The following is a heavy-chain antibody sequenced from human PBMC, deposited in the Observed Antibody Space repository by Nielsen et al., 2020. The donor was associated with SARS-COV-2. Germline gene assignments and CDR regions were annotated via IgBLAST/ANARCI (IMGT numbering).Heavy chain of an antibody. CDR2: IYYSGST. J-gene: IGHJ4*02. V-gene: IGHV4-59*12. Sequence: SETLSLTCTVSGGSISSYYWSWIRQPPGKGLEWIGYIYYSGSTNYNPSLKSRVTISVDTSKNQFSLKLSSVTAADTALYYCARGRELFFDSSGYLDSWSQGTLVTVSS. CDR1: GGSISSYY. CDR3: ARGRELFFDSSGYLDS. D-gene: IGHD3-22*01.